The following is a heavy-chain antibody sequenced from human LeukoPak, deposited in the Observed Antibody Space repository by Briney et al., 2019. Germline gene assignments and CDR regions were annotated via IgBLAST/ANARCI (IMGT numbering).Heavy chain of an antibody. CDR2: IYSGANT. CDR3: ARAKYSGYDFGAFDI. Sequence: GGSLRLSCAASGFTVSSNYMSWVRQAPGKGREWVSVIYSGANTYYADSVKGRFTISTDISKNTLYLQMNSLRAEDTAVYYCARAKYSGYDFGAFDIWGQGTMVTVSS. J-gene: IGHJ3*02. CDR1: GFTVSSNY. D-gene: IGHD5-12*01. V-gene: IGHV3-53*01.